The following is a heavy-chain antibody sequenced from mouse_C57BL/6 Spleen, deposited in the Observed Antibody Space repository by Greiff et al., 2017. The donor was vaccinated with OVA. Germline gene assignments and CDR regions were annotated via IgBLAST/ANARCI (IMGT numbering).Heavy chain of an antibody. CDR3: ARPSSNYWYFDV. CDR2: ISNGGGST. J-gene: IGHJ1*03. D-gene: IGHD2-5*01. CDR1: GFTFSDYY. Sequence: EVNVVESGGGLVQPGGSLKLSCAASGFTFSDYYMYWVRQTPEKRLEWVAYISNGGGSTYYPETVKGRFTISRDNAKNTLYLQMSRLTSEDTAMYYCARPSSNYWYFDVWGTGTTVTVSS. V-gene: IGHV5-12*01.